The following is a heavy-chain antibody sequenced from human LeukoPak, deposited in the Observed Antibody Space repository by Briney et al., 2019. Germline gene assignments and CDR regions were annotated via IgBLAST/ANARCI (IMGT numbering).Heavy chain of an antibody. J-gene: IGHJ4*02. CDR1: GFTFSSYA. Sequence: GGSLRLSCAVSGFTFSSYAVSWVRQAPGKGLEWVSAISGSGGSTYYADSVKGRFTISRDNSKNTLYLQMNSLRAEDTAVYYCAKDLDYYGDYAFDYWGQGTLVTVSS. CDR2: ISGSGGST. CDR3: AKDLDYYGDYAFDY. D-gene: IGHD4-17*01. V-gene: IGHV3-23*01.